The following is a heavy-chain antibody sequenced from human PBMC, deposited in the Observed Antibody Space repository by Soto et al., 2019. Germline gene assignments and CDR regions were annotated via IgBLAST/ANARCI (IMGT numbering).Heavy chain of an antibody. J-gene: IGHJ4*02. CDR2: ISSSSTI. D-gene: IGHD2-15*01. V-gene: IGHV3-48*02. CDR3: AREGLYCSGGSCQNPPDY. Sequence: EVQLVESGGGLVQPGGSLRLSCAASGFTFSSYSMNWVRQAPGKGLEWVSYISSSSTIYYADSVKGRFTISRDNAKNSLYLQMNSLRDEDTAVYYCAREGLYCSGGSCQNPPDYWGQGTLVTVSS. CDR1: GFTFSSYS.